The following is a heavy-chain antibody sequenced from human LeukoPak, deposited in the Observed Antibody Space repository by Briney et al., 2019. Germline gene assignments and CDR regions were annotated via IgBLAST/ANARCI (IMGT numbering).Heavy chain of an antibody. CDR3: AYTKWSEEWLRFAFGPSG. V-gene: IGHV3-9*01. J-gene: IGHJ4*02. Sequence: GGSLRLSCAASGFTFDDYDMHWVRQAPGKGLEWVCGIRWNSGTIGYAGSVKGRFNISRDNAKNSLYQQMNSLRPEDTALHYCAYTKWSEEWLRFAFGPSGWGQGTLVTVSS. CDR2: IRWNSGTI. D-gene: IGHD5-12*01. CDR1: GFTFDDYD.